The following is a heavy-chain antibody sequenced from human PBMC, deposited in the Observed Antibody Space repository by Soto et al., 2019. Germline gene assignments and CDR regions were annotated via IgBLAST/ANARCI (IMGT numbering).Heavy chain of an antibody. J-gene: IGHJ4*02. Sequence: ASVTVSCKASVYTFTNYGFSWVRQAPGQGLEWMGWISGYNGNTNYAERLQGRVTMTTDTSTSTAYMELKSLRYDDTAVYYCAREGQLGYWGQGTPVTVSS. CDR1: VYTFTNYG. CDR2: ISGYNGNT. V-gene: IGHV1-18*01. D-gene: IGHD6-6*01. CDR3: AREGQLGY.